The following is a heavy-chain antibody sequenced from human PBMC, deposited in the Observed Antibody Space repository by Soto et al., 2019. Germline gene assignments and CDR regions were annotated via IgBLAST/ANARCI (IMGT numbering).Heavy chain of an antibody. Sequence: GGSLRLSCITSGFTFSKFWMSWVRQAPGKGLECVANIKHDGSQSYYEDSVKGRFTISRDNAKNSLYLQVNSLRVDDTAVYFCASLLLYSTSGRGWFDPRCQGTLVTVFS. J-gene: IGHJ5*01. CDR2: IKHDGSQS. CDR3: ASLLLYSTSGRGWFDP. D-gene: IGHD2-8*02. CDR1: GFTFSKFW. V-gene: IGHV3-7*03.